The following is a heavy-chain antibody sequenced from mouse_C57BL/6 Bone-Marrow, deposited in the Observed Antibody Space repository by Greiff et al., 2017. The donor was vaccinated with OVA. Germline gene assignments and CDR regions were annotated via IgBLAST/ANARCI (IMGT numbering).Heavy chain of an antibody. D-gene: IGHD1-1*01. V-gene: IGHV1-72*01. CDR1: GYTFTNYC. CDR3: ERCGSNPLYCFDY. Sequence: QVQLKQSGAELVKPGASVKLSCKASGYTFTNYCMHWVKQRPGRGLEWIGRIDPNSGGTKYNEKFKSKDTLTVDKPASTAYMQLSSLTSEHSAVYSCERCGSNPLYCFDYWGQGTTLTVSS. J-gene: IGHJ2*01. CDR2: IDPNSGGT.